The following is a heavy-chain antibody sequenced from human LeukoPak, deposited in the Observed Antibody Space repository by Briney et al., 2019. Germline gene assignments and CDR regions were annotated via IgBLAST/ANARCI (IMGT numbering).Heavy chain of an antibody. CDR3: ARSSAAGFDY. CDR2: IKQDGSEI. CDR1: RFTFSNYW. V-gene: IGHV3-7*01. J-gene: IGHJ4*02. D-gene: IGHD6-13*01. Sequence: GGSLRLSCAASRFTFSNYWMSWVRQAPGKGLEWVANIKQDGSEIYYVGSVKGRFTISRDNAKNSLYLQMNSLRAEDTAVYYCARSSAAGFDYWGQGTQVTVSS.